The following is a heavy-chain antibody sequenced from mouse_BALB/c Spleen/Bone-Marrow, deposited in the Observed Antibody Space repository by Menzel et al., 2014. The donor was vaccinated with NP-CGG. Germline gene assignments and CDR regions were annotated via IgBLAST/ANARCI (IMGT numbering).Heavy chain of an antibody. CDR2: ISGAGRYT. CDR3: ARHAYYDQTEVSFVY. J-gene: IGHJ3*01. D-gene: IGHD2-4*01. Sequence: EVMLVESGGGLVKSGGSLKLSCAASGFSFSNYGMSWVRQTPGKRLEWVATISGAGRYTYYSDREKGRFTISRGNAKNNLNLQLSSLRSEDTALYYCARHAYYDQTEVSFVYWGQGTLVTVSA. CDR1: GFSFSNYG. V-gene: IGHV5-9-2*01.